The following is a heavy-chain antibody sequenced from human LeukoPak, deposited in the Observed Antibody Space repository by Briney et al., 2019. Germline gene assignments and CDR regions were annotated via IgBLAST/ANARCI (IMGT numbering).Heavy chain of an antibody. CDR1: GFTFSSYA. J-gene: IGHJ5*02. Sequence: GGSLRLSCAASGFTFSSYAMSWVRQAPGKGLEWVSAISGSGGSTYYADSVKGRFTISRDNSKNTLYLQMDSLRAEDTAVYYCAKSPKFWTAQNWFDPWGQGTLVTASS. V-gene: IGHV3-23*01. CDR2: ISGSGGST. D-gene: IGHD3/OR15-3a*01. CDR3: AKSPKFWTAQNWFDP.